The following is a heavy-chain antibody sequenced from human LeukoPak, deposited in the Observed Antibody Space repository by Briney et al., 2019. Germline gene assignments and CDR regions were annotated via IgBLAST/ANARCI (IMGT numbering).Heavy chain of an antibody. V-gene: IGHV4-61*01. CDR1: GDSLTSGSYY. CDR2: VYYSGST. J-gene: IGHJ3*02. CDR3: ARGYSSSWYPSAFDI. Sequence: PSETLSLTCTVSGDSLTSGSYYWSWIRQPPGRGLEWIGYVYYSGSTNYNPSLKSRDTMSVDTSKNQFSLMLISVTAADTAVYYCARGYSSSWYPSAFDIWGQGTMVTVSS. D-gene: IGHD6-13*01.